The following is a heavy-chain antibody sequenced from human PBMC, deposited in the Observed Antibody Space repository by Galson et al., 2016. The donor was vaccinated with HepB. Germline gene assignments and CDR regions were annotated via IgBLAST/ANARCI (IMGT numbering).Heavy chain of an antibody. Sequence: SLRLSCAASGFSLSSNYMSWIRQTPGQGLEWISVLYSSGSTYYADSVKGRFTISRDNSKNTLYLQMDSLRGNDTAICYCARDGESGSYDVWGQGTLVSVSS. CDR1: GFSLSSNY. V-gene: IGHV3-53*01. CDR2: LYSSGST. J-gene: IGHJ4*02. D-gene: IGHD1-26*01. CDR3: ARDGESGSYDV.